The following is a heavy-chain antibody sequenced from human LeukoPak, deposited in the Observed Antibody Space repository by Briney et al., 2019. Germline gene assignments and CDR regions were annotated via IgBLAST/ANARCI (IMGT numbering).Heavy chain of an antibody. Sequence: GASVKVSCKASGGTFSSYAISWVRQAPGQGLEWMGGIIPIFGTANYAQKFQGRVTTTTDESTSTAYMELSSLRSEDTAVYYCARVGGGLTYAFDIWGQGTMVTVSS. CDR2: IIPIFGTA. CDR3: ARVGGGLTYAFDI. V-gene: IGHV1-69*05. CDR1: GGTFSSYA. J-gene: IGHJ3*02. D-gene: IGHD4/OR15-4a*01.